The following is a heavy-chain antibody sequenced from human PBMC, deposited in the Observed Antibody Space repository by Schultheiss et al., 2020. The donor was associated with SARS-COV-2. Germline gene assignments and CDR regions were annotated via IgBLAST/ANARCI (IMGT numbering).Heavy chain of an antibody. CDR3: ARAPGGEGNWFDP. D-gene: IGHD3-16*01. Sequence: ASVKVSCKASGYTFTGYYMHWVRQAPGQGLEWMGWISAYNGNTNYAQKLQGRVTMTWDTSISTAYVDLSSLTSEDTAVYYCARAPGGEGNWFDPWGQGTQVTVSS. V-gene: IGHV1-2*02. J-gene: IGHJ5*02. CDR1: GYTFTGYY. CDR2: ISAYNGNT.